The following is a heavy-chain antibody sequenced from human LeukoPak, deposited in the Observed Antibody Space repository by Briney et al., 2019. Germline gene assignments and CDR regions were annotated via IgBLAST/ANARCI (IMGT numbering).Heavy chain of an antibody. D-gene: IGHD6-13*01. V-gene: IGHV3-64*02. J-gene: IGHJ4*02. CDR3: ARAPRWQQLVPGYFDY. CDR2: ITSNGGST. Sequence: GGSLRLSCVASGFTFTGHTMHWVRQAPGKGLEYVSAITSNGGSTYYADSVKGRFTISRDNSKNTLYLQMGSLRVEDMAVYYCARAPRWQQLVPGYFDYWGQGNLVTVSS. CDR1: GFTFTGHT.